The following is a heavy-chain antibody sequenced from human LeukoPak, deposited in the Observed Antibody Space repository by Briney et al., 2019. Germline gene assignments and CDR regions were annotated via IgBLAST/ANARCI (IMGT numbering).Heavy chain of an antibody. CDR2: ISAYNGNT. Sequence: GASVKVSCKASGYTFTSYGISWVRQAPGQGLEWMGWISAYNGNTNYAQKLQGRVTMTTDTSTSTAYMELRSLRSDDTAVYYCARVEYYDFWSGYYPRYFDYWGQGTLVTVSS. V-gene: IGHV1-18*01. CDR3: ARVEYYDFWSGYYPRYFDY. CDR1: GYTFTSYG. J-gene: IGHJ4*02. D-gene: IGHD3-3*01.